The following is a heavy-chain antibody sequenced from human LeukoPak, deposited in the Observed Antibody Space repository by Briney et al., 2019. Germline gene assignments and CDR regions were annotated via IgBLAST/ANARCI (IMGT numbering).Heavy chain of an antibody. CDR1: GFTFSNYD. J-gene: IGHJ4*02. V-gene: IGHV3-23*01. CDR3: AKGRADAYTFDY. CDR2: IRVNGGST. D-gene: IGHD5-24*01. Sequence: PGGSLRLSCAASGFTFSNYDMNWVRQAPGEGLEWVSGIRVNGGSTYYADSVKGRFTISRDNSKNTLYLQMNSLRVDDTAVYYCAKGRADAYTFDYWGQGTLVTISS.